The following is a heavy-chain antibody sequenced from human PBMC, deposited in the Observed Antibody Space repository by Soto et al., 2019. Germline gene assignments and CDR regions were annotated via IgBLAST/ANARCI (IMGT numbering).Heavy chain of an antibody. V-gene: IGHV4-59*08. CDR1: GGSISSYY. Sequence: SETLSLTCTVSGGSISSYYWSWIRQPPGKGLEWIGYIYYSGSTNYNPSLKSRVTISVDTSKNQFSLKLSSVTAADTAVYYCARQAGTEPSDAFDIWGQGTMVTVSS. CDR2: IYYSGST. CDR3: ARQAGTEPSDAFDI. D-gene: IGHD6-19*01. J-gene: IGHJ3*02.